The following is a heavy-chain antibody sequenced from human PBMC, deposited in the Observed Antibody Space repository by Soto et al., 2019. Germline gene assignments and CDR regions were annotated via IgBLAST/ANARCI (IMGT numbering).Heavy chain of an antibody. V-gene: IGHV3-74*01. CDR3: AREYYGLLTGYYNDH. D-gene: IGHD3-9*01. CDR1: GFPFSSYW. Sequence: EVQLVESGGDSVQPGGSLRLSCAASGFPFSSYWMHWVRHTPGKGLEWVSRISGDGTTIYYADSVTGRFTVSRDNAKHTLSLQMRGLGAEETAVYYCAREYYGLLTGYYNDHWGQGTLVSVSS. J-gene: IGHJ4*02. CDR2: ISGDGTTI.